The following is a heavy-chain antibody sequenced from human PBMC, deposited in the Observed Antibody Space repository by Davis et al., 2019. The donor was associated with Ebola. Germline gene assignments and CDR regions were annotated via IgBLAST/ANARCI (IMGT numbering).Heavy chain of an antibody. CDR1: GYSFTSYW. CDR2: IYPGDSET. Sequence: GESLKISCKGSGYSFTSYWSAWVRQMPGKGLECMGIIYPGDSETRYSPSFQGQVTISADTSISTAYLQWSSLKASDTAMYYCARLDSTGYYYLSRYFDLWGRGTLVTVSS. J-gene: IGHJ2*01. V-gene: IGHV5-51*01. CDR3: ARLDSTGYYYLSRYFDL. D-gene: IGHD3-22*01.